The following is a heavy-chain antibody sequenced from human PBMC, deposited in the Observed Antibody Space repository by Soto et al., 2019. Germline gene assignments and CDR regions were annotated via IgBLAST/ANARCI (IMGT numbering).Heavy chain of an antibody. CDR1: GFTFSSYS. Sequence: PGGSLRLSCAASGFTFSSYSMNWVRQAPGKGLEWVSSISSSSSYIYYADSVKGRFTISRDNAKNSLYLQMNSLRAEDTAVYYCARGVAVADSTLDCWGQGTLVTVS. D-gene: IGHD6-19*01. CDR3: ARGVAVADSTLDC. J-gene: IGHJ4*02. CDR2: ISSSSSYI. V-gene: IGHV3-21*01.